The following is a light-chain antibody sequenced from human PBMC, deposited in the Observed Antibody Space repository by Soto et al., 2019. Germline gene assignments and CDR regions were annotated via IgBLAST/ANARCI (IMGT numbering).Light chain of an antibody. CDR1: SSDIGAGYD. J-gene: IGLJ1*01. Sequence: QSVLTQPASVSGAPGQRITISCTGSSSDIGAGYDVHWYQQLPGTAPKLLIYGNSNRPSGVPDRFSGSKSGTSASLAITGVLAADEADDYCRSSYSSMSGPCVFGTGTKLTVL. CDR3: RSSYSSMSGPCV. V-gene: IGLV1-40*01. CDR2: GNS.